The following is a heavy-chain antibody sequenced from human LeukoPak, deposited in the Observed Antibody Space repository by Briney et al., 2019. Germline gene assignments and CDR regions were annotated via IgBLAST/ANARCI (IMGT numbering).Heavy chain of an antibody. V-gene: IGHV1-18*01. CDR3: ARGLQVVVLAINYFDY. CDR1: GYTFTSYG. J-gene: IGHJ4*01. CDR2: ISAYNGNT. Sequence: ASVKVSCKASGYTFTSYGISWVRQAPGQGLEWMGWISAYNGNTNYAQKLQGRVTMTTDTSTSIAYMELSWLTSDDTAMYYCARGLQVVVLAINYFDYWGHGTLLTVSS. D-gene: IGHD2-21*01.